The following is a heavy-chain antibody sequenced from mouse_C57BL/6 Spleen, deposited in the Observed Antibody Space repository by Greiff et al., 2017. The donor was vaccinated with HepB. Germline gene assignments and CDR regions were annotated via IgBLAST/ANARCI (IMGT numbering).Heavy chain of an antibody. CDR3: AREGTAQAGYAMDY. Sequence: VQVVESGPELVKPGASVKISCKASGYAFSSSWMNWVKQRPGKGLEWIGRIYPGDGDTNYNGKFKGKATLTADKSSSTAYMQLSSLTSEDSAVYFCAREGTAQAGYAMDYWGQGTSVTVSS. D-gene: IGHD3-2*02. CDR2: IYPGDGDT. CDR1: GYAFSSSW. V-gene: IGHV1-82*01. J-gene: IGHJ4*01.